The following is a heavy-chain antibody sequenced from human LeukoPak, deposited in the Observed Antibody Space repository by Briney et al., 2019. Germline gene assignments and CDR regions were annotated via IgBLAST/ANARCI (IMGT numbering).Heavy chain of an antibody. Sequence: GGSLRLSCAASGFTFSSYSMNWVRQAGGKGLEWVSSINYSGTNMYYADSVKGRFTISRDNAKNSLFLQMNSLRPEDTAVYYCVTSGCSGATCYFYFDYWGQGTLVTVSS. CDR2: INYSGTNM. J-gene: IGHJ4*02. CDR3: VTSGCSGATCYFYFDY. CDR1: GFTFSSYS. D-gene: IGHD2-15*01. V-gene: IGHV3-21*01.